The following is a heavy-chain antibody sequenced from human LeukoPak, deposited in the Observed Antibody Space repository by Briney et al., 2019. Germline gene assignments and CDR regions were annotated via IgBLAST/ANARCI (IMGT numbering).Heavy chain of an antibody. J-gene: IGHJ6*02. CDR1: GYTFTGYY. CDR3: ARGGPIAVAGPYYYYYGMDV. Sequence: SVTVSCKASGYTFTGYYMHWVRQAPGQGLEWMGWINPNSGGTNYAQKFQGRVTMTRDTSISTAYMELSRLRSDDTAVYYCARGGPIAVAGPYYYYYGMDVWGQGTTVTVSS. D-gene: IGHD6-19*01. V-gene: IGHV1-2*02. CDR2: INPNSGGT.